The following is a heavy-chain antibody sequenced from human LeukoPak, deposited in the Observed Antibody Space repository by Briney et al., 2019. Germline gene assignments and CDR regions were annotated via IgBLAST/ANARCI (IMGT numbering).Heavy chain of an antibody. J-gene: IGHJ5*02. CDR3: AIFDFLFGEIDNWFDP. CDR2: IYPGDSDT. D-gene: IGHD3-16*01. V-gene: IGHV5-51*01. CDR1: GYSFTSYW. Sequence: GESLKISCKGSGYSFTSYWIGWVRQMPGKGLEWMGIIYPGDSDTRYSPSFQGQVTISADRYINTAYLQWSSLKASDTAMYYCAIFDFLFGEIDNWFDPWGQGTQVTVSS.